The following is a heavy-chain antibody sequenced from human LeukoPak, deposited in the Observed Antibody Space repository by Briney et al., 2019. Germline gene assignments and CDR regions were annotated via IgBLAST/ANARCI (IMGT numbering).Heavy chain of an antibody. D-gene: IGHD7-27*01. CDR3: ARTNWACFDY. V-gene: IGHV4-34*12. CDR2: MIQSGSS. J-gene: IGHJ4*02. CDR1: GGAFSGYY. Sequence: SETLSLTCGVSGGAFSGYYWSWIRQAPGKGLEWIGEMIQSGSSNYNPSLRSRVTISVDTSKNQFSLKLSSVTAADTAVYYCARTNWACFDYWGQGTLVTVSS.